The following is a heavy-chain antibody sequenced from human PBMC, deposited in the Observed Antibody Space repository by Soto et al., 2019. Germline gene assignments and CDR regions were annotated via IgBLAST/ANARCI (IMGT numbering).Heavy chain of an antibody. Sequence: EVQLLESGGGLVQPGGSLRLSCAASGFTFSSYAMSWVRQAPGKGLEWVSVIRGGPESIYYADSVKGRFTISRDDSKDTLYLQMSTLRAGDTAVYYCAKVVRSGYLPAAFDCWGQGTLVTASS. CDR1: GFTFSSYA. J-gene: IGHJ4*02. CDR2: IRGGPESI. V-gene: IGHV3-23*01. D-gene: IGHD5-12*01. CDR3: AKVVRSGYLPAAFDC.